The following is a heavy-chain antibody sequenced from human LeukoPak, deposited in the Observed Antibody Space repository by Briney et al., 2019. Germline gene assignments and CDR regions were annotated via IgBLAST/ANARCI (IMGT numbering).Heavy chain of an antibody. Sequence: PGGSLRLSCAASGFTFSSYGMHWVRQAPGKGLEWVAVISSDGSDKYYADSVKGRFTISRDNSKNTMYLQMNSLRDEDTAVYYCAKGSPTTVVTIDYWGQGTLVTVSS. D-gene: IGHD4-23*01. CDR3: AKGSPTTVVTIDY. CDR2: ISSDGSDK. V-gene: IGHV3-30*18. CDR1: GFTFSSYG. J-gene: IGHJ4*02.